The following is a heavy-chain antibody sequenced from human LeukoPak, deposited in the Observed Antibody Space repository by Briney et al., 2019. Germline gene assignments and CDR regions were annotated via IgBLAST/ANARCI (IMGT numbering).Heavy chain of an antibody. CDR3: ARVGLVDDYYYFDY. Sequence: SETLSLTCTVSGGSISSYYWSWIRQPAGKGLEWIGRIYTSGSTNYNPSLKSRVTMSVDTSKNQFSLKLSSVTAADTAVYYCARVGLVDDYYYFDYWGQGTLVTVSS. D-gene: IGHD3-16*01. V-gene: IGHV4-4*07. J-gene: IGHJ4*02. CDR1: GGSISSYY. CDR2: IYTSGST.